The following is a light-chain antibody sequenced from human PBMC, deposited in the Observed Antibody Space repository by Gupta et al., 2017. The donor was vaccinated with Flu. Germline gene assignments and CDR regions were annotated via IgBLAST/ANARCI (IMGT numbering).Light chain of an antibody. CDR2: EGS. CDR1: SSDVGTYNL. CDR3: CSYAIGSTLV. J-gene: IGLJ2*01. Sequence: QSALTQPASVSGSPGQSITISCTGTSSDVGTYNLVSWYQQHPGKAPKLMIYEGSKRPSGVSIRFFASKPGNTASLTISGLQAEDEADYYCCSYAIGSTLVLGGGTKLTVL. V-gene: IGLV2-23*01.